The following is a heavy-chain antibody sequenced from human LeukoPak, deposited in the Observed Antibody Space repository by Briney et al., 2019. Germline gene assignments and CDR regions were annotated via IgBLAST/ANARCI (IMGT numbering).Heavy chain of an antibody. Sequence: GASVKVSCKASGYTFTSYGISWVRQAPGQGLECMGWISAYNGNTNYAQKLQGRVTMTTDTSTSTAYMELRSLRSADTAVYYCASGAYYYDRYYFDYWGQGTLVTVSS. J-gene: IGHJ4*02. CDR1: GYTFTSYG. CDR3: ASGAYYYDRYYFDY. CDR2: ISAYNGNT. D-gene: IGHD3-22*01. V-gene: IGHV1-18*01.